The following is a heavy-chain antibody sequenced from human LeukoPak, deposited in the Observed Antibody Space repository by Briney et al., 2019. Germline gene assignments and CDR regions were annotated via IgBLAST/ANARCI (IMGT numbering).Heavy chain of an antibody. D-gene: IGHD5-18*01. CDR1: GFTFSSYG. CDR3: ARKVAVAMDLDY. J-gene: IGHJ4*02. CDR2: MWYGGTDE. V-gene: IGHV3-33*01. Sequence: GGSLRLSCAASGFTFSSYGMHWVRQAPGKGLEWVAVMWYGGTDEYYADSVKGRFSISRDNSKNTLSLQMTGLRVEDTAVYYCARKVAVAMDLDYWGQGALVTVSS.